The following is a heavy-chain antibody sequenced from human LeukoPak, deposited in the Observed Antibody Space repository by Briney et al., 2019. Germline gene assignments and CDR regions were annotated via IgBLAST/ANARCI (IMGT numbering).Heavy chain of an antibody. CDR3: ARVVASTSIDS. D-gene: IGHD2-15*01. Sequence: SETLSLTCTVSGGSMRSNSFYWGWIRQSPGKGLEWIANINYGGHTYYNPSVKSRVTLSVDVSKNRFSLNLTSVTAADTALYYCARVVASTSIDSWGQGILVAVSS. V-gene: IGHV4-39*07. CDR2: INYGGHT. J-gene: IGHJ4*02. CDR1: GGSMRSNSFY.